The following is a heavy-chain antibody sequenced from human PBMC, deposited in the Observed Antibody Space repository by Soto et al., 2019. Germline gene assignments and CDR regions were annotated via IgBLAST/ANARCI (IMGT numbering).Heavy chain of an antibody. Sequence: GGSLRLSCAASGFTFDDYAMHWVRQAPGKGLEWVSGISWNSGSIGYADSVKGRFTISRDNAKNSLYLQMNSLRAEDTALYYCAKGEPKFYCSGGSCCDDYWGQGTLVTVSS. J-gene: IGHJ4*02. D-gene: IGHD2-15*01. V-gene: IGHV3-9*01. CDR3: AKGEPKFYCSGGSCCDDY. CDR2: ISWNSGSI. CDR1: GFTFDDYA.